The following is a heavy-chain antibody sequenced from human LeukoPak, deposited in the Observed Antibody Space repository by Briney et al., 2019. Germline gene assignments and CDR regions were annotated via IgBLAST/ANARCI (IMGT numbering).Heavy chain of an antibody. CDR3: ARAPITIFGLNYNYMDV. CDR1: GVSINSNDYY. Sequence: PSETLSLTCSVSGVSINSNDYYCGRIRQPPGEGLGWIGSVYYSGRTYYHPSLESRVALSLDASKNQFSLRLRSMTAADTAVYYCARAPITIFGLNYNYMDVWGKGTAVTVSS. D-gene: IGHD3/OR15-3a*01. CDR2: VYYSGRT. V-gene: IGHV4-39*07. J-gene: IGHJ6*03.